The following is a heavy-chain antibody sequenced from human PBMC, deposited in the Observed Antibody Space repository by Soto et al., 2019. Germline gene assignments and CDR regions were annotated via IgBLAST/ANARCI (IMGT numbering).Heavy chain of an antibody. D-gene: IGHD2-21*02. CDR3: ARGGHVVVVTAALDF. CDR2: VNPSGGHT. CDR1: GDTFTDYY. Sequence: QVQLVQSGAEVKKPGASVKVSCKASGDTFTDYYIHWVRQAPGQGLEWMGTVNPSGGHTTYAQHFLGRMTMTRDTSASTLYMELTSLTSEDTAVYYCARGGHVVVVTAALDFWGQGTLVTVSS. J-gene: IGHJ4*02. V-gene: IGHV1-46*01.